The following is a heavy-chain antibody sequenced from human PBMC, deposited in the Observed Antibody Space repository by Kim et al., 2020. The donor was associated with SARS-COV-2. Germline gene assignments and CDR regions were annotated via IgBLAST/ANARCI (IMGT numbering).Heavy chain of an antibody. J-gene: IGHJ3*02. CDR3: AGDRLEIRGDAFVI. CDR1: GGSISTYY. Sequence: SETLSLTCTVSGGSISTYYWTWIRQPAGKGLEWIGRIYNNGNTNYSPSLQSRVTMSVDTSKNQFPLQLRPVTAAATAVYFCAGDRLEIRGDAFVIGGQG. V-gene: IGHV4-4*07. CDR2: IYNNGNT. D-gene: IGHD1-7*01.